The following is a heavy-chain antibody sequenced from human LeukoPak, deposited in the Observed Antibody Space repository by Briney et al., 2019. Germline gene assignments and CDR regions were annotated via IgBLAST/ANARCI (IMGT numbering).Heavy chain of an antibody. Sequence: KSSETLSLTCTVSGGSISSSSYYWGWIRQPPGKGLEWIGSIYYSGSTYYNPSLKSRVTISIDGSTNQFSLRLSSVTAADTAVYYCARDGSSATYFDCWGQGTLVTVSS. V-gene: IGHV4-39*07. CDR2: IYYSGST. D-gene: IGHD3-10*01. CDR1: GGSISSSSYY. J-gene: IGHJ4*02. CDR3: ARDGSSATYFDC.